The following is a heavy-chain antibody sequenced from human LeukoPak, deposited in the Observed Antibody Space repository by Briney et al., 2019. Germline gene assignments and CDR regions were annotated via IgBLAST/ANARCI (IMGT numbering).Heavy chain of an antibody. D-gene: IGHD3-10*01. Sequence: GGSLRLSCVPSGITFSNSALSWVRQAPGKGLEWVSTITKSGDQTHYADSVRGLFTISRDIFKNTLYLQMNSLRAEDTAVYYCATDYGSGTYYTLGYWGQGTLVTVSS. CDR2: ITKSGDQT. J-gene: IGHJ4*02. CDR3: ATDYGSGTYYTLGY. V-gene: IGHV3-23*01. CDR1: GITFSNSA.